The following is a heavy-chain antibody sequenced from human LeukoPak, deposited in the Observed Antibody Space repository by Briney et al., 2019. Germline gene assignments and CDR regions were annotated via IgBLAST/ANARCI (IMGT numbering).Heavy chain of an antibody. Sequence: ASVKVSCKASGYTFTSYDIDWGRQATGQGLEWMGWMNPSGGNTGYAQKVQGRVTMTRNTSISTAYMELSSPRSEDTAVYYCARGNHMIVVQGAWGQGTLVTVSS. CDR2: MNPSGGNT. V-gene: IGHV1-8*01. J-gene: IGHJ4*02. CDR1: GYTFTSYD. CDR3: ARGNHMIVVQGA. D-gene: IGHD3-22*01.